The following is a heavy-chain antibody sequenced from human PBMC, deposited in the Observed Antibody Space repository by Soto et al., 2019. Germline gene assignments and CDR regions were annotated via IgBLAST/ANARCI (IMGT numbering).Heavy chain of an antibody. CDR2: ISGSGGGT. CDR1: GFTFSSYA. D-gene: IGHD6-6*01. J-gene: IGHJ3*02. V-gene: IGHV3-23*01. Sequence: EVQLLESGGGLVQPGGSLRLSCAASGFTFSSYAMTWVRQAPAQGLEWVSGISGSGGGTYYADSVKGRFTISRDSSKNTLYLQMDSLRAEGTAVYYCAKKTDSSSPWGALDIWGQGTMVSVSS. CDR3: AKKTDSSSPWGALDI.